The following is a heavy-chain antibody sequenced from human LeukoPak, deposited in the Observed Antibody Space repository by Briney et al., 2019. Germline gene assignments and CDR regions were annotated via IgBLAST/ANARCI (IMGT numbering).Heavy chain of an antibody. Sequence: GGSLRLSCSASGFTFSSYSMNWVRQAPGKGLEWVSSISSSSSYIYYADSVKGRFTISRDNAKNSLYLQMNSLRAEDTAVYYCAKDSQRDYFDYWGQGTLVTVSS. CDR1: GFTFSSYS. V-gene: IGHV3-21*01. CDR3: AKDSQRDYFDY. CDR2: ISSSSSYI. J-gene: IGHJ4*02.